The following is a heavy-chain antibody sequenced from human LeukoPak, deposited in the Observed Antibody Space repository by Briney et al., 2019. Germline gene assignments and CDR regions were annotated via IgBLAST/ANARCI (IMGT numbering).Heavy chain of an antibody. CDR2: INPNSGGT. J-gene: IGHJ5*02. CDR3: ARPQWSGFIAAAVFDP. CDR1: GYTFTGYY. Sequence: ASVKVSCKASGYTFTGYYMHWVRQAPGQGLEWMGRINPNSGGTNYAQKFQGRVTMTRDTSISTAYMELSRLRSGDTAVYYCARPQWSGFIAAAVFDPWGQGTLVTVSS. D-gene: IGHD6-13*01. V-gene: IGHV1-2*06.